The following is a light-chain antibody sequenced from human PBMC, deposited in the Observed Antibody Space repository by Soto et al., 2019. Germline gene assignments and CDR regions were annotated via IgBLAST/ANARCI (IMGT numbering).Light chain of an antibody. J-gene: IGLJ1*01. V-gene: IGLV1-51*01. CDR1: SSNIGNNY. CDR3: GTWDSSLSAYV. CDR2: DNN. Sequence: QSVLTQPPSVSAAPGQKVTISCSGSSSNIGNNYVSWYQQFPGTAPKLLIYDNNERPSEIPGRFSGSTSGTSATLGITGLQTGDEADYYCGTWDSSLSAYVFGTGTKLTVL.